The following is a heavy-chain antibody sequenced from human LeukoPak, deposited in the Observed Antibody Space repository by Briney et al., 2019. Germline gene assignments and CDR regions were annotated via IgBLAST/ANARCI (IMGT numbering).Heavy chain of an antibody. CDR2: ISGSGGIT. V-gene: IGHV3-23*01. CDR1: GFTLSAYA. CDR3: AIHDPSRVVITNWFDP. D-gene: IGHD3-22*01. Sequence: GGSLSLSCAASGFTLSAYAISWVRQAPGKGLEWVSAISGSGGITYYADSVKGRFTISRGNSKNTLYLQMNSLRAEDTAVYYCAIHDPSRVVITNWFDPWGQGTLVTVSS. J-gene: IGHJ5*02.